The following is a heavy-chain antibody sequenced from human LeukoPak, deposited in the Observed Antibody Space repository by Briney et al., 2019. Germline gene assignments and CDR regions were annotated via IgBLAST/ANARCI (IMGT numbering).Heavy chain of an antibody. J-gene: IGHJ5*02. CDR2: IIPIFGTA. CDR3: ARDKFTPNPLDGVCYPGPWFDP. Sequence: GASVKVSCKASGGTFSSYAISWVRQPPGQGLEWMGGIIPIFGTANYAQKFQGRVTITTDESTSTAYMELSSLRSEDTAVYYCARDKFTPNPLDGVCYPGPWFDPRGQGTLVTVSS. D-gene: IGHD2-8*01. CDR1: GGTFSSYA. V-gene: IGHV1-69*05.